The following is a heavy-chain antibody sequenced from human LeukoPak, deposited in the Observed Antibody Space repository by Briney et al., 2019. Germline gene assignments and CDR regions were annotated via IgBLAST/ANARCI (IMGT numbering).Heavy chain of an antibody. Sequence: SETLSLTCTVSGDSISSGYYWGWIRQPPGKGLEWIGSIYHSGTTFYNPSLKSRVTISVDTSKNQFSLRLSSVTAADTAVYYCAREVDILSSLDVWGKGTTVTVSS. J-gene: IGHJ6*04. CDR3: AREVDILSSLDV. V-gene: IGHV4-38-2*02. CDR1: GDSISSGYY. D-gene: IGHD3-9*01. CDR2: IYHSGTT.